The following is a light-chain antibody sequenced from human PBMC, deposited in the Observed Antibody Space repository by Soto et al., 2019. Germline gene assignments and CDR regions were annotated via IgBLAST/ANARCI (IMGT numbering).Light chain of an antibody. V-gene: IGLV1-40*01. CDR1: SSNIGAAYD. CDR2: GNN. J-gene: IGLJ3*02. Sequence: QSVLTQPPSVSGAPGQKVTISCTRSSSNIGAAYDVHWYQHLPGTAPKLLIYGNNNRPSGVPDRFSRSKSGTSASLAITGLQAEDEADYYCQSYDSSLSGWVFGGGTKLTVL. CDR3: QSYDSSLSGWV.